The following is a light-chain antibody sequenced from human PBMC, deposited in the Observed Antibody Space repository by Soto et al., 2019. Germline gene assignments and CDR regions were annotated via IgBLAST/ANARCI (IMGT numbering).Light chain of an antibody. Sequence: QSVLTQPASVSGSPGQAITISCSGSSSDVGAHNFVSWYQHHPGKAPKLMIYEVSNRPSGVSNRFSGSKSGNTASLTISGLQAEDEADYYCNSYTSSNTYVFGSGPKV. J-gene: IGLJ1*01. CDR2: EVS. V-gene: IGLV2-14*01. CDR1: SSDVGAHNF. CDR3: NSYTSSNTYV.